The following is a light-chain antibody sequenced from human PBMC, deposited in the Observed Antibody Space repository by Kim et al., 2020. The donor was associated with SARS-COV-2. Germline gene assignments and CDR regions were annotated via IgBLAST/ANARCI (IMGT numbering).Light chain of an antibody. J-gene: IGLJ1*01. Sequence: PGQSITISCTGTSSDVGGYNYVSWYQQHPGKAPKLMIYDVSKWPSGVSNRFSGSKSGNTASLTISGLQAEDEADYYCSSYTSGDYVFGTGTKVTVL. CDR2: DVS. V-gene: IGLV2-14*03. CDR1: SSDVGGYNY. CDR3: SSYTSGDYV.